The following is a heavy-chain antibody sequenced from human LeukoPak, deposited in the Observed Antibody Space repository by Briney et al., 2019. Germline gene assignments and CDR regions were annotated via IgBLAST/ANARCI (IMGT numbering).Heavy chain of an antibody. J-gene: IGHJ4*02. CDR1: GFTVSSNY. Sequence: GGSLRLSCAASGFTVSSNYMSSVRQAPGKGLEWVSVLYSGDSIYYAESVKGRFTISRDNSRNTLYLQMNSLRAEDTAVYYCARGTYYDSSGYHFDYWGQGTLVTVSS. D-gene: IGHD3-22*01. CDR2: LYSGDSI. V-gene: IGHV3-53*01. CDR3: ARGTYYDSSGYHFDY.